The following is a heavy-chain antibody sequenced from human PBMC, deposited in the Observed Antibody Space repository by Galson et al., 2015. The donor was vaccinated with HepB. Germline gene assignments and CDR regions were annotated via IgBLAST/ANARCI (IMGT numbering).Heavy chain of an antibody. CDR2: ISWNSGSI. D-gene: IGHD7-27*01. CDR1: GFTFDDYA. J-gene: IGHJ6*02. CDR3: ARARGWGSGYYYGMDV. Sequence: SLRLSCAASGFTFDDYAMHWVRQAPGKGLEWVSGISWNSGSIGYADSVKGRFTISRDNAKNSLYLQMNSLRAEDTAVYYCARARGWGSGYYYGMDVWGQGTTVTVSS. V-gene: IGHV3-9*01.